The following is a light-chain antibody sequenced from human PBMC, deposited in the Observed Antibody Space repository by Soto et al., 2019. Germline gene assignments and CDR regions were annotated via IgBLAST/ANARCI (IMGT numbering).Light chain of an antibody. V-gene: IGKV3-20*01. CDR1: QSVSSSY. CDR2: GAS. J-gene: IGKJ4*01. CDR3: QQYGRSPLT. Sequence: EIVLTQSPGTLPLSPGERATLSCRASQSVSSSYLAWYQQKPGQAPRLLIYGASSRATGIPDRFSGSGSGTDFTLTISRLEPGDFAVYYCQQYGRSPLTFGGGTKVDIK.